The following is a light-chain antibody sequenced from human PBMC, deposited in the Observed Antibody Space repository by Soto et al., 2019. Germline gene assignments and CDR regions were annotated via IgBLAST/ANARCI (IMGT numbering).Light chain of an antibody. CDR1: SSDVGGYNY. J-gene: IGLJ2*01. CDR3: SSYTGSSTVV. V-gene: IGLV2-14*01. Sequence: QSVLTQPASVSGSPGQSITISCTGTSSDVGGYNYVSWHQQHPGKAPKLMIYEVSNRPSGVSNRFSGSKSGNTASLTISGLQAEDEADYYCSSYTGSSTVVFGGGTKVTVL. CDR2: EVS.